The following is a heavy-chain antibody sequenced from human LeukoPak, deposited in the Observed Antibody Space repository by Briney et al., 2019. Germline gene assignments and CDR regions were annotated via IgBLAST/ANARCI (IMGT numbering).Heavy chain of an antibody. V-gene: IGHV4-59*08. CDR1: GGSISSYY. Sequence: SETLSLTCTVSGGSISSYYWSWIRQPPGKGLEWIGYIYYSGSTNYNPSLKSRVTISVDTSKNQFSLKLSSVTAADTAVYYCARHSRESNAFDFWGQGTMVTVSS. CDR2: IYYSGST. CDR3: ARHSRESNAFDF. D-gene: IGHD1-26*01. J-gene: IGHJ3*01.